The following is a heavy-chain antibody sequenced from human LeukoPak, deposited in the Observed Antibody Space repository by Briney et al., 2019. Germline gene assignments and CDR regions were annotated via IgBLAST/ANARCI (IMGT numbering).Heavy chain of an antibody. Sequence: GTSVKVSCKASGFTFTSSAVQWVRQARGQRLEWIGWIVVGSGNTNYAQKFQERVTITRDMSTSTAYMELSSLRSEDTAVYYCAADGGPYSGGYGAFDIWGQGTMVTVSS. J-gene: IGHJ3*02. CDR3: AADGGPYSGGYGAFDI. V-gene: IGHV1-58*01. D-gene: IGHD1-26*01. CDR1: GFTFTSSA. CDR2: IVVGSGNT.